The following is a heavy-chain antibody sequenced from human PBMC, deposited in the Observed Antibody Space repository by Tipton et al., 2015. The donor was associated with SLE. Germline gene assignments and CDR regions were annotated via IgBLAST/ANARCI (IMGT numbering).Heavy chain of an antibody. CDR3: ARVGYSGTSPYYYYYMDV. V-gene: IGHV4-59*01. J-gene: IGHJ6*03. CDR2: IYYSGST. D-gene: IGHD1-26*01. Sequence: TLSLTCTVSDDSFSTYYWSWIRQPPGGGLEWIGYIYYSGSTNYNPSLKRRVTLSVDTSKNQFSLSLSSVTAADTAIYYCARVGYSGTSPYYYYYMDVWGKGTTVTVSS. CDR1: DDSFSTYY.